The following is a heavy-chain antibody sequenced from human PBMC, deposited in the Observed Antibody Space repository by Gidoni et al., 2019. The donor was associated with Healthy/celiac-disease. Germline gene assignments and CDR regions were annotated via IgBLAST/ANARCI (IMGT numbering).Heavy chain of an antibody. CDR3: NYYDYIWGSYPT. V-gene: IGHV3-23*01. CDR1: GFTFSSYA. CDR2: ISGSGGST. J-gene: IGHJ4*02. Sequence: EVQLLESGGGLVQPGGSLRLSCAASGFTFSSYAMSWVRQAPGKGLEWVSAISGSGGSTYYADSVKGRFTISRDNSKNTLYLQMNSLRAEDTAVYYCNYYDYIWGSYPTWGQGTLVTVSS. D-gene: IGHD3-16*02.